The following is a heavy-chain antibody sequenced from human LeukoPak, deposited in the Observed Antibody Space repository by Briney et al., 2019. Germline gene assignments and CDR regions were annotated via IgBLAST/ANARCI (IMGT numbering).Heavy chain of an antibody. D-gene: IGHD2-2*01. CDR1: GGSINGYY. CDR3: ARLSKDTVVLPAAMAHYFDY. Sequence: SETLSLTCTVSGGSINGYYWSWIRQPPGKGLQFIGYIHYTGSTNYNPSLESRVTLSVDTSKNQFSLKLRSVTAADTAVYYCARLSKDTVVLPAAMAHYFDYWGQGTLVTVSS. CDR2: IHYTGST. J-gene: IGHJ4*02. V-gene: IGHV4-59*08.